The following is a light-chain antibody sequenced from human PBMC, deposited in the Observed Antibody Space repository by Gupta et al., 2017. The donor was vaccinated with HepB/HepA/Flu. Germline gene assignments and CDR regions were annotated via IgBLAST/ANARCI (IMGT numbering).Light chain of an antibody. CDR3: QQYYSISS. V-gene: IGKV4-1*01. CDR2: GAS. Sequence: IVMNQSPDYLAVSLGARSTINCKSSQSLLYRPKNKNYLAWYQHKLGQPPKLLIYGASTRESGVPDRFSGSGSGTDFSLIISSLQAEDVAIYYCQQYYSISSFGGGTKVEI. J-gene: IGKJ4*01. CDR1: QSLLYRPKNKNY.